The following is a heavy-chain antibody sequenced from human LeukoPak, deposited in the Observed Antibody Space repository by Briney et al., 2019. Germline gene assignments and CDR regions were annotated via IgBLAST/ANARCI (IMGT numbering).Heavy chain of an antibody. Sequence: GGSLRVSCVASGFTFGNYAMAWVRQAPGKGLEWVSSISGSGDSTYYADSVKGRFTISRDNSKKTLYLQMNSLRAEDTAAYYCAKFLTAIPDDAFDIWGQGTMVTVSS. CDR1: GFTFGNYA. CDR3: AKFLTAIPDDAFDI. CDR2: ISGSGDST. J-gene: IGHJ3*02. D-gene: IGHD5-18*01. V-gene: IGHV3-23*01.